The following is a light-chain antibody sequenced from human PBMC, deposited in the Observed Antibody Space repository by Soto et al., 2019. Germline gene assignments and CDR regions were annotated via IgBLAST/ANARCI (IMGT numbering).Light chain of an antibody. J-gene: IGKJ2*01. CDR3: QQSYT. V-gene: IGKV3-15*01. CDR2: GAF. CDR1: QAVGYN. Sequence: EVVMTQSPATLYVSPGERVTLSCRASQAVGYNLAWYQHKPGQAPRLLIYGAFTRVTGIPTRFSGSGSGTEFTLTISSLQSEDVAIYYCQQSYTFGQGTKLEIK.